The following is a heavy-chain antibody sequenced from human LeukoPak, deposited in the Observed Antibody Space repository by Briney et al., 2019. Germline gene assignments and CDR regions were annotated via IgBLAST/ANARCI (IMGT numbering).Heavy chain of an antibody. Sequence: GGSLRLSCAASGFTFSDAWMNWVRLAPGKGLEWVGRIKSRNRGETVDYAAPVKGRFTISRDDSKTTVYPQMNSLKTEDTAIYYCTTDGSTTLSNTFDYWGQGTLVTVSS. D-gene: IGHD1-26*01. CDR1: GFTFSDAW. CDR3: TTDGSTTLSNTFDY. V-gene: IGHV3-15*01. J-gene: IGHJ4*02. CDR2: IKSRNRGETV.